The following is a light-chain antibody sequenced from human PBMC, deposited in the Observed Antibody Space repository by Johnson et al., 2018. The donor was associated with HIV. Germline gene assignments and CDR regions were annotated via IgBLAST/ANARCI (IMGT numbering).Light chain of an antibody. CDR2: DNN. J-gene: IGLJ1*01. CDR1: SSNIGNNF. V-gene: IGLV1-51*01. Sequence: QSVLTQPPSVSAAPRQKVTISCYGSSSNIGNNFVSWYQQFPGVVPKLLIYDNNKRPSGIPDRFSGSKSGTSATLGITGLQTGDEADYYCGTWDSSLSVFYVFGTGTKVTVL. CDR3: GTWDSSLSVFYV.